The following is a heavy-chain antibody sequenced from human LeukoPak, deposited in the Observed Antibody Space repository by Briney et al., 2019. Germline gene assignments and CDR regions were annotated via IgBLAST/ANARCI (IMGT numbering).Heavy chain of an antibody. V-gene: IGHV3-74*01. CDR1: GFTFSSYW. CDR2: INSDGRRT. CDR3: ARDGAGSSLYMDV. J-gene: IGHJ6*03. Sequence: GGSLRLSCAASGFTFSSYWMHWVRQAPGKGLVWVSRINSDGRRTSYADSVKGRFTISRDNAKNTLYLQMNSLRAEDTAVYYCARDGAGSSLYMDVWGKGTTVTVSS. D-gene: IGHD6-6*01.